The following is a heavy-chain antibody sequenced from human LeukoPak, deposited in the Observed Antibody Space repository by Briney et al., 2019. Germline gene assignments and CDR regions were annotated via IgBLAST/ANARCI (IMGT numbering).Heavy chain of an antibody. D-gene: IGHD3-10*01. CDR1: GFTLSIYW. J-gene: IGHJ4*02. Sequence: GGSLRLSCAAPGFTLSIYWMSWVRQAPGKGLEWVANIKHDGSEKYYVDSVKGRFTISRDNAKNSLFLQMNSLRAEDTAVYYCTRDSQGSGMYSVVYWGQGTLVTVSS. CDR3: TRDSQGSGMYSVVY. V-gene: IGHV3-7*05. CDR2: IKHDGSEK.